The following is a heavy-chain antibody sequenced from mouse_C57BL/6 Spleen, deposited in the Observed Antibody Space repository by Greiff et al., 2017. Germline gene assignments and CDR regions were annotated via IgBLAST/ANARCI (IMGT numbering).Heavy chain of an antibody. CDR2: IDPSDSET. CDR1: GYTFTSYW. V-gene: IGHV1-52*01. D-gene: IGHD3-2*02. Sequence: QVQLKQPGAELVRPGSSVKLSCKASGYTFTSYWMHWVKQRPIQGLEWIGNIDPSDSETHYNQKFKDKATLTVDKSSSTAYMQLSSLTSEDSAVYYWARDSSGPFAYWGQGTLVIVSA. J-gene: IGHJ3*01. CDR3: ARDSSGPFAY.